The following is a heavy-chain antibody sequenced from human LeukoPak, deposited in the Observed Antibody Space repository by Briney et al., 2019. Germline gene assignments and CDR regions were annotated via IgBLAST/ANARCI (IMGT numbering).Heavy chain of an antibody. CDR3: ARALYYYDSSGYYRYYYYMDV. V-gene: IGHV4-30-4*08. D-gene: IGHD3-22*01. CDR2: IYYSGSS. J-gene: IGHJ6*03. Sequence: SETLSLTCTVSVGSISSGDYYWSWIRQPPGKGLEWIGYIYYSGSSYYSPSFNSRVTISVDTSKDQFTLKLSSVTAADTAVYYCARALYYYDSSGYYRYYYYMDVWGKGTTVTVSS. CDR1: VGSISSGDYY.